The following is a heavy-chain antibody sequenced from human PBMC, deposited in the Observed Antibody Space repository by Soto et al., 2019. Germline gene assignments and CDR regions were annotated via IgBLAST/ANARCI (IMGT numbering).Heavy chain of an antibody. Sequence: SVVLSLTCNVSCTSVSRHHLICVRQPPGRGLEWIGLIHYGGSVNRRPSFRSRATLSEDQSKNQFSLQLDSVTTADTAVYFCAGGREIDRCDYWGQGVGVNVSA. D-gene: IGHD1-26*01. V-gene: IGHV4-59*02. CDR1: CTSVSRHH. CDR2: IHYGGSV. J-gene: IGHJ4*02. CDR3: AGGREIDRCDY.